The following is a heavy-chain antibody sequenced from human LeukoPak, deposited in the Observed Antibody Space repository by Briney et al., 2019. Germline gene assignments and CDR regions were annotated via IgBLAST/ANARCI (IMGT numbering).Heavy chain of an antibody. CDR2: VNPNSGAT. Sequence: ASVKVSCKASGYTFTSYDMNWVRQATGQGLEWMGWVNPNSGATDYAQQFQGRVTMTTNTSISTSYMELTGLRSDDTAVYYFARGHSNNVAYWGQGSLVTVSS. CDR3: ARGHSNNVAY. CDR1: GYTFTSYD. D-gene: IGHD4-11*01. V-gene: IGHV1-8*01. J-gene: IGHJ4*02.